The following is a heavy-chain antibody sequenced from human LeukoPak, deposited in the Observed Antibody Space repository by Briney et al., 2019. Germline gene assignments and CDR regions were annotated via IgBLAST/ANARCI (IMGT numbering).Heavy chain of an antibody. V-gene: IGHV4-59*01. CDR3: AREKTYDILTGGFDY. CDR1: GGSISSYY. J-gene: IGHJ4*02. D-gene: IGHD3-9*01. Sequence: SETLSLTCTVSGGSISSYYWSWIRQPPGKGLEWIGYIYYSGSTNYNPSLKSRVTISVDTSKNQFSLKLSSVTAADTAVYYCAREKTYDILTGGFDYWGQGTLVTVSS. CDR2: IYYSGST.